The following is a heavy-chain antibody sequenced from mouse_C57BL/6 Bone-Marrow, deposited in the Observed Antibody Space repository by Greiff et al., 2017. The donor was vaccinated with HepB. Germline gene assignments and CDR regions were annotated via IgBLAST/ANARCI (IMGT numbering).Heavy chain of an antibody. V-gene: IGHV1-55*01. CDR3: AISGDYDPLYWYFDV. D-gene: IGHD2-4*01. Sequence: QVQLQQPGAELVKPGASVKMSCKASGYTFTSYWITWVKQRPGQGLEWIGDIYPGSGSTNYNEKFKSKATLTVDTSSSTAYMQLSSLTSEDSAVYYCAISGDYDPLYWYFDVWGTGTTVTVSS. CDR2: IYPGSGST. J-gene: IGHJ1*03. CDR1: GYTFTSYW.